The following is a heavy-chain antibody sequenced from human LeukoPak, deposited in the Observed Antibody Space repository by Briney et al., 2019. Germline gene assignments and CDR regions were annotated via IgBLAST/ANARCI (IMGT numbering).Heavy chain of an antibody. D-gene: IGHD2-21*01. CDR1: GYTFTDYY. Sequence: ASEKISCKVSGYTFTDYYMHWVQQAPGKGLEWMGLVDPEDGETIYAEKFQGRVTITADTSTDTAYMELSSLRSEDTAVYYCATVKVRFVYYMDVWGKGTTVTVSS. J-gene: IGHJ6*03. V-gene: IGHV1-69-2*01. CDR2: VDPEDGET. CDR3: ATVKVRFVYYMDV.